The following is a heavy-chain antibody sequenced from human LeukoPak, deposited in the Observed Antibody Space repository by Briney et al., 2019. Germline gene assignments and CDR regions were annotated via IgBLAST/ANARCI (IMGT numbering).Heavy chain of an antibody. CDR2: IWYDGSNK. J-gene: IGHJ2*01. CDR1: GFTFSSYG. CDR3: ARDGGDSRFWYFDL. D-gene: IGHD3-22*01. V-gene: IGHV3-33*01. Sequence: GGSLRLSCAASGFTFSSYGMHWVRQAPGKGLEWVAVIWYDGSNKYYADSVKGRFTISRDNSKNTLYLQMNSLRAEDTAVYYCARDGGDSRFWYFDLWGRGTLVTVSS.